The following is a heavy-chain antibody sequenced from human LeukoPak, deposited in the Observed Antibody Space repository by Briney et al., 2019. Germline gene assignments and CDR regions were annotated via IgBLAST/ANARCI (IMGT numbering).Heavy chain of an antibody. CDR1: GFRFDDYA. Sequence: GGSLRLSCEASGFRFDDYAMGWVRQAPGKGLQWVSDITGSGGRTDHADSVRGRFILSRDNSKNKFSMQMNILKAEDSAIYFCAKDRYCSVGSCYADVFNVWGPGIMVTVSS. CDR3: AKDRYCSVGSCYADVFNV. V-gene: IGHV3-23*01. D-gene: IGHD2-15*01. CDR2: ITGSGGRT. J-gene: IGHJ3*01.